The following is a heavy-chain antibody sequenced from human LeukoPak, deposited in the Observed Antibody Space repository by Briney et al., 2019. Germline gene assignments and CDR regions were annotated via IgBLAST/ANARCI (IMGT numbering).Heavy chain of an antibody. CDR3: ARDGHGGDSFDY. V-gene: IGHV1-2*02. J-gene: IGHJ4*02. D-gene: IGHD2-21*01. Sequence: ASVKVSCKASGYTFTASYIYCVRQAPGQGLEWMGWINPNNGGTNYRQKFQGRVTMTWDTSISTAYMELSRLRSDDTAEYYCARDGHGGDSFDYWGQGTLVTVSS. CDR2: INPNNGGT. CDR1: GYTFTASY.